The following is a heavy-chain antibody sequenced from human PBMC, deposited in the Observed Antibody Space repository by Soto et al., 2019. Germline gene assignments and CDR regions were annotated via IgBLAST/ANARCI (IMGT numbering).Heavy chain of an antibody. D-gene: IGHD4-17*01. CDR3: AKDLQSYGDYDYYFNGMVV. CDR2: ISYDGTNK. CDR1: GFTFSTYG. J-gene: IGHJ6*02. V-gene: IGHV3-30*18. Sequence: QVQLVESGGGEVQPGRSLTISCAASGFTFSTYGMHSVRQTPGKGLEWVAVISYDGTNKFYSDSVKGRFTISRDNFKNQLTLQMISLRADDAAVYSCAKDLQSYGDYDYYFNGMVVWGLGTRVTVSS.